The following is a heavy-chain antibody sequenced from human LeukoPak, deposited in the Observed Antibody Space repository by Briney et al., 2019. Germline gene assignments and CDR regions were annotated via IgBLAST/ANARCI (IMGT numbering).Heavy chain of an antibody. J-gene: IGHJ3*02. V-gene: IGHV3-13*01. CDR2: IGTAGDT. CDR1: GFTYSSYD. Sequence: GGSLRLSCAASGFTYSSYDMHWVRQATGEGLEWVSAIGTAGDTYYPGSVKGRFTISRENAKNSLYLQMNSLRAGDTAVYYCARGSTSLDAFDIWGQGTMVTVSS. D-gene: IGHD2-2*01. CDR3: ARGSTSLDAFDI.